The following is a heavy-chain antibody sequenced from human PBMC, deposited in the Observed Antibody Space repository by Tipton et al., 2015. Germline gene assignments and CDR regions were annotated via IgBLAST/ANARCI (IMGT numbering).Heavy chain of an antibody. CDR2: ISHSGST. J-gene: IGHJ4*02. V-gene: IGHV4-38-2*01. CDR3: ACHDYDLLTRDYQTVDY. CDR1: AYSIGTDYY. D-gene: IGHD3-9*01. Sequence: TLSLTCAVSAYSIGTDYYWVWIRQPPGKGLEWIGTISHSGSTYYTPSLKSRVTISADTSKNQFSLRLSSVIAADTAVYYCACHDYDLLTRDYQTVDYWGQGTLVTVSS.